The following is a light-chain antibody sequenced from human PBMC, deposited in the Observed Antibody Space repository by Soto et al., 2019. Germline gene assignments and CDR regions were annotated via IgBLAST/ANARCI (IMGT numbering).Light chain of an antibody. V-gene: IGLV6-57*02. J-gene: IGLJ2*01. CDR2: EDN. Sequence: LTQPHSVSESPGKTVTISCTGSSGSIASNYVQWYQQRPGSAPTTVIYEDNQRPSGVPDRFSGSIDSSSNSASLTISGLKTEDEADYYCQSYDSSNLVFGGGTKLTVL. CDR3: QSYDSSNLV. CDR1: SGSIASNY.